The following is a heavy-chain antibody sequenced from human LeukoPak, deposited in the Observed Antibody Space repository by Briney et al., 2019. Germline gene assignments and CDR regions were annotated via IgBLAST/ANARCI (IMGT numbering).Heavy chain of an antibody. V-gene: IGHV3-9*01. CDR2: ISWNSGSI. CDR1: GFTFDDYA. CDR3: AKGRDKYQLLSKNWFDP. J-gene: IGHJ5*02. D-gene: IGHD2-2*01. Sequence: GGSLRLSCAAPGFTFDDYAMHWVRQAPGKGLEWVSGISWNSGSIGYADSVKGRFTISRDNAKNSLYLQMNSLRAEDTALYYCAKGRDKYQLLSKNWFDPWGQGTLVTVSS.